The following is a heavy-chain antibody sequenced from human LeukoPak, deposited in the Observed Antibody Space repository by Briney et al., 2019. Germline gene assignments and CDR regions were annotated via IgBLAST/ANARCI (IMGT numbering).Heavy chain of an antibody. CDR3: ARGVITPGIGLDY. Sequence: ASVKVSCKASGYSFTSHYMHWVRQAPGQGLEWLGLINPSGSSTLYAQKFQGRVTMTRDMSTTTDYMELSSLRSEDTAVYYCARGVITPGIGLDYWGQGTLVTVSS. D-gene: IGHD4-23*01. CDR1: GYSFTSHY. CDR2: INPSGSST. J-gene: IGHJ4*02. V-gene: IGHV1-46*01.